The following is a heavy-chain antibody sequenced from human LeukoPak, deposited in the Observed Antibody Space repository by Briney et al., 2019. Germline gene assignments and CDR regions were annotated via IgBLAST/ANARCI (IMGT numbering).Heavy chain of an antibody. J-gene: IGHJ5*02. D-gene: IGHD3-16*01. CDR2: ISYDGSNK. CDR3: ARAPIPYDRSRTDYRFDP. CDR1: GFTFSSYG. V-gene: IGHV3-30*03. Sequence: GGSLRLSCAASGFTFSSYGMHWVRQAPGKGLEWVAVISYDGSNKYYADSEKGRFTISRDNSKNTLYLQMNSLRAEDTAVYYCARAPIPYDRSRTDYRFDPWGQGTLVTVAS.